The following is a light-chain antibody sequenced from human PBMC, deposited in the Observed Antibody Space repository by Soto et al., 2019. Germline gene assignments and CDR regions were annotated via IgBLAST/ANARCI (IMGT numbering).Light chain of an antibody. Sequence: EIVLTQSPVNLSLSPGERATLSCRASQSVSTYLAWYQQKPGQAPRLLIYDAFKRATGIPARFSGSGSGTDFTLTISSLEPEDFAVYYCQQRSNWPSTFGGGTKVEIK. V-gene: IGKV3-11*01. CDR2: DAF. CDR3: QQRSNWPST. CDR1: QSVSTY. J-gene: IGKJ4*01.